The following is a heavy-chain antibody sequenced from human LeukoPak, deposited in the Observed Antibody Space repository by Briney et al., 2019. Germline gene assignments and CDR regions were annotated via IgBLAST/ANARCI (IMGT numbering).Heavy chain of an antibody. V-gene: IGHV1-24*01. D-gene: IGHD2-15*01. CDR3: ATDRSGITPFDY. CDR2: FDPEDGET. Sequence: ASVKVSCKASGYTFTSYYMHWVRQAPGKGLEWMGGFDPEDGETIYAQKFQGRVTMTEDTSTDTAYMELSSLRSEDTAVYYCATDRSGITPFDYWGQGTLVTVSS. J-gene: IGHJ4*02. CDR1: GYTFTSYY.